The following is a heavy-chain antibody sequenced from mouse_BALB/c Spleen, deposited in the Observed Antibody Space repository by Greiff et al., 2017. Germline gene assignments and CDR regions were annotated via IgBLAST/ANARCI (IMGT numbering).Heavy chain of an antibody. Sequence: VQRVESGAELVKPGASVKLSCKASGYTFTSYYMYWVKQRPGQGLEWIGEINPSNGGTNFNEKFKSKATLTVDKSSSTAYMQLSSLTSEDSAVYYGTRHGSSYDYAMDYWGQGTSVTVSS. J-gene: IGHJ4*01. D-gene: IGHD1-1*01. CDR1: GYTFTSYY. CDR3: TRHGSSYDYAMDY. V-gene: IGHV1S81*02. CDR2: INPSNGGT.